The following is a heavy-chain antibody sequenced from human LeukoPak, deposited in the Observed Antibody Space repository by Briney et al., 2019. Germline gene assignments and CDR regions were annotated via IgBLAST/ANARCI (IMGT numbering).Heavy chain of an antibody. Sequence: GGSLRLSCAASGFAFDDYAMHWVRQAPGKGLEWVSGISWNSGSIGYADSVKGRFTISRDNAKNSLYLQMNSLRAEDTAVYYCAKVHGSGSYYIYYYGMDVWGKGTTVTVSS. CDR3: AKVHGSGSYYIYYYGMDV. D-gene: IGHD3-10*01. V-gene: IGHV3-9*01. CDR1: GFAFDDYA. CDR2: ISWNSGSI. J-gene: IGHJ6*04.